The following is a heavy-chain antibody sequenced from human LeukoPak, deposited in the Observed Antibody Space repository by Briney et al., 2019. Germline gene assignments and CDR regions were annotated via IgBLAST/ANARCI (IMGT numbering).Heavy chain of an antibody. Sequence: GGSLRLSCAASGFTFSSYAMHWVRQAPGKGLEWVSYISSSSSTIYYADSVKGRFTISRDNAKNSLYLQMNSLRAEDTAVYYCASDSRFGELWSNYYYGMDVWGQGTTVTVSS. CDR1: GFTFSSYA. V-gene: IGHV3-48*01. CDR2: ISSSSSTI. D-gene: IGHD3-10*01. J-gene: IGHJ6*02. CDR3: ASDSRFGELWSNYYYGMDV.